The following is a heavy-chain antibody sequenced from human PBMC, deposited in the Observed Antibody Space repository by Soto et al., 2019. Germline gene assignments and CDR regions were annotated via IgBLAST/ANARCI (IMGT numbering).Heavy chain of an antibody. V-gene: IGHV3-74*01. D-gene: IGHD3-10*01. CDR3: ARDRGLPDSFDI. CDR1: GFTFSNYW. CDR2: INADGSST. J-gene: IGHJ3*02. Sequence: GSLRLSCAVSGFTFSNYWMHWVRQAPGKGLVWVSRINADGSSTSYADSVKGRFTISRDNAKNTLYLQMNSLRVEDTAVYFCARDRGLPDSFDIWGQGTMVTVSS.